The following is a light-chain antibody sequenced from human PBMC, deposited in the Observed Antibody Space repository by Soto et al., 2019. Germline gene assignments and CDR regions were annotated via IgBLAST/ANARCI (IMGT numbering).Light chain of an antibody. Sequence: DIKMTQSPSTLSATVGDRVTITCRASQSISSWLAWYQQKPGKAPKLLIYKASSLESGVPSRFSGSGSGTEFTLTISGLQPDDFATYYCQQYNTYSWTFGQGTKVDI. CDR2: KAS. V-gene: IGKV1-5*03. CDR3: QQYNTYSWT. CDR1: QSISSW. J-gene: IGKJ1*01.